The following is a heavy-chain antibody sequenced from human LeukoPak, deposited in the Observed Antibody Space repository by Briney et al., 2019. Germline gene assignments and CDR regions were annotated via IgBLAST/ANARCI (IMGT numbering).Heavy chain of an antibody. Sequence: ASVNVSCKASGYTFTSYAMHWVRQAPGQRLEWMGWINAGNGNTKYSQKFQGRVTITRDTSASTAYMELSSLRSEDTAVYYCALTVEYYDFWSGPYYGMDVWGQGTTVTASS. V-gene: IGHV1-3*01. CDR3: ALTVEYYDFWSGPYYGMDV. J-gene: IGHJ6*02. D-gene: IGHD3-3*01. CDR1: GYTFTSYA. CDR2: INAGNGNT.